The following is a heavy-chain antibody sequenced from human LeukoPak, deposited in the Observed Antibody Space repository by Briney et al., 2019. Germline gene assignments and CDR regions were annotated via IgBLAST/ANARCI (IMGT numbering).Heavy chain of an antibody. Sequence: PGGSLRLSCAASGFTLSMYGTHWVRQAPGKGLEWVSYISSSGSTIYYADSVKGRFTISRDNAKNSLYLQMNSLRAEDTAVYYCAELGITMIGGVWGKGTTVTISS. CDR3: AELGITMIGGV. V-gene: IGHV3-48*03. J-gene: IGHJ6*04. CDR2: ISSSGSTI. D-gene: IGHD3-10*02. CDR1: GFTLSMYG.